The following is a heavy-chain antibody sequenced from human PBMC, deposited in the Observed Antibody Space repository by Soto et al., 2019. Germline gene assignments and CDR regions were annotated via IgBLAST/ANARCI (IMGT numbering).Heavy chain of an antibody. Sequence: GGSLRLSCAASGFNVTTNYVIWVRQAPGEALEWVSALYSGGNPYYADSLRGRLSVSSDASKNTVDLQIDSLTTDDTAVYYCARGQFSSGWYRGNWFDPWGRGTLVTVSS. J-gene: IGHJ5*02. CDR2: LYSGGNP. D-gene: IGHD6-19*01. V-gene: IGHV3-53*01. CDR1: GFNVTTNY. CDR3: ARGQFSSGWYRGNWFDP.